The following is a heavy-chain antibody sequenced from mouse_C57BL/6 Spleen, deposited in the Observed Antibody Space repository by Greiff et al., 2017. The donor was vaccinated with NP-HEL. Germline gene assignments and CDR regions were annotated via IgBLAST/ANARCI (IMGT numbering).Heavy chain of an antibody. J-gene: IGHJ4*01. D-gene: IGHD2-2*01. CDR3: TVYYGYDG. CDR1: GFTFSNYW. Sequence: DVKLVESGGGLVQPGGSMKLSCVASGFTFSNYWMNWVRQSPETGLEWVAQIRLKSDNYATHYAESVKGRFTISRDDSKSSVYLQMNNLRAEDTGIYYCTVYYGYDGWGQGTSVTVSS. CDR2: IRLKSDNYAT. V-gene: IGHV6-3*01.